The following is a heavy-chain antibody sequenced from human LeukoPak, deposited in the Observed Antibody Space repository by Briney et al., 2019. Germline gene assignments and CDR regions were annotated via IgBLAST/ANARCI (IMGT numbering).Heavy chain of an antibody. CDR2: IYSGGTT. CDR3: ARAPSVTTNYDC. V-gene: IGHV3-53*01. Sequence: GGSLRLSCEASGFTVSTNYMSWVRQAPGKGLEWVSIIYSGGTTFYADSVKGRFTISRDNSNNTVYLQMDSLRAEDTAVYYCARAPSVTTNYDCWGQGTLVTASS. CDR1: GFTVSTNY. J-gene: IGHJ4*02. D-gene: IGHD4-17*01.